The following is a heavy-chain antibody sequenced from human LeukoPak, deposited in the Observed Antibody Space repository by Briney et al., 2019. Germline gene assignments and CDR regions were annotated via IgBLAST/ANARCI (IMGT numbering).Heavy chain of an antibody. D-gene: IGHD5-12*01. CDR1: GFTFGSYA. J-gene: IGHJ4*02. CDR2: ISYDESNK. CDR3: ARDEGSGYHMMTLIYSFES. Sequence: PGGSLRLSCTASGFTFGSYAMHWVHQAPGKGLEWVAVISYDESNKFYADSVKGRFTISRDNSKSTLYLRMNSLRPEDTAVYYCARDEGSGYHMMTLIYSFESWGQGTLVTVSS. V-gene: IGHV3-30-3*01.